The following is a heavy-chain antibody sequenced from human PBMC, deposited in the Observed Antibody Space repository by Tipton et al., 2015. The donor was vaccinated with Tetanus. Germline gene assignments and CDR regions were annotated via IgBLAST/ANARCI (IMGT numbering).Heavy chain of an antibody. CDR1: GGSISSYY. V-gene: IGHV4-4*07. D-gene: IGHD5-12*01. CDR3: ARDPLLGPQYSGYDWGDDYYGMDV. Sequence: TLSLTCTVSGGSISSYYWSWIRQPAGKGLEWIGRIYTSGSTNYNPPLKSRVTMSVDTSKNPFSLKLSSVTAADTAVYYCARDPLLGPQYSGYDWGDDYYGMDVWGQGTPVTVSS. J-gene: IGHJ6*02. CDR2: IYTSGST.